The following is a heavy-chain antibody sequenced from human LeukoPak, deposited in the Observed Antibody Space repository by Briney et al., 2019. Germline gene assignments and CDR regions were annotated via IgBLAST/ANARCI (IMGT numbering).Heavy chain of an antibody. J-gene: IGHJ3*02. CDR1: GLTFSTYW. V-gene: IGHV3-7*01. CDR3: AAGDDFDI. CDR2: INQDGRAK. D-gene: IGHD6-13*01. Sequence: GGSLRLSCAASGLTFSTYWMSWVRQAPGKGLEWVANINQDGRAKYYGDSVKGRFTISRDNDENSLYLQMNSLRAEDTAVYYCAAGDDFDIWGQGTMVTVSS.